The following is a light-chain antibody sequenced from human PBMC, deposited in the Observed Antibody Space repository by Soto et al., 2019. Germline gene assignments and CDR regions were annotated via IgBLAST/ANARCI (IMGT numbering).Light chain of an antibody. V-gene: IGKV1-5*03. CDR1: QGISSC. Sequence: IWMTQSPSILSASVGDRVTITCRASQGISSCLAWYQQKPGKAPKLLIYTASSLESGVPSRFSGSGSGTEFTLTISSLQPDDFATYYCQQYNSYPRTFGQGTKVDIK. CDR3: QQYNSYPRT. J-gene: IGKJ1*01. CDR2: TAS.